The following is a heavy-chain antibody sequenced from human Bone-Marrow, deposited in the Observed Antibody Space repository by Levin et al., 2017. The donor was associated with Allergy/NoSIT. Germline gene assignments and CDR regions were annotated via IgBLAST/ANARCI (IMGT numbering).Heavy chain of an antibody. J-gene: IGHJ2*01. D-gene: IGHD2-2*02. V-gene: IGHV2-70*04. CDR3: ARNYCSSTSCYNSVFDL. Sequence: SGPTLVKPTQTLTLTCTFSGFSLSTSGMRVSWIRQPPGKALEWLARIDWDDDKFYSTSLKTRLTISKDTSKNQVVLTMTNMDPVDTATYYCARNYCSSTSCYNSVFDLWGRGTLVTVSS. CDR1: GFSLSTSGMR. CDR2: IDWDDDK.